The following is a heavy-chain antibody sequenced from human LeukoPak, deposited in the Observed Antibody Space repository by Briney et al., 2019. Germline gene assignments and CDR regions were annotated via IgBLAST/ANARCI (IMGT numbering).Heavy chain of an antibody. J-gene: IGHJ4*02. D-gene: IGHD6-13*01. Sequence: ASVKVSCKASGGTFSNYAVSWVRQAPGQGLEWMGGIIPIYGTTNYAQRFQGRVTITADKSTSTAYMELRSLRSDDTAVYYCARGSSSWYPYYFDYWGQGTLVTVSS. CDR2: IIPIYGTT. CDR1: GGTFSNYA. CDR3: ARGSSSWYPYYFDY. V-gene: IGHV1-69*06.